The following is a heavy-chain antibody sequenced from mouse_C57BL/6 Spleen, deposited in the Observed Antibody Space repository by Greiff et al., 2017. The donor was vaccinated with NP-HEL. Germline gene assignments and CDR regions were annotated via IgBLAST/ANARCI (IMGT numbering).Heavy chain of an antibody. CDR1: GYTFTDYY. Sequence: EVQLQQSGPELVKPGASVKISCKASGYTFTDYYMNWVKQSHGKSLEWIGDINPNNGGTSYNQKFKGKATLTVDKSSSTAYMELRSLTSEDSAVYYCATYGSSHAMDYWGQGTSVTVSS. V-gene: IGHV1-26*01. CDR3: ATYGSSHAMDY. CDR2: INPNNGGT. J-gene: IGHJ4*01. D-gene: IGHD1-1*01.